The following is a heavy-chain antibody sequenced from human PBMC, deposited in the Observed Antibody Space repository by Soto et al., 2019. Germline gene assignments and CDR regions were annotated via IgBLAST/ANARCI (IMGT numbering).Heavy chain of an antibody. CDR1: GFTLSTYA. CDR2: ISGRGDST. D-gene: IGHD1-26*01. CDR3: ARRGSGSYYDY. V-gene: IGHV3-23*01. Sequence: EVHLLESGGGLVQPGGCLRLSCAASGFTLSTYAINWLRQAPGKGLECVSFISGRGDSTYPADSVKGRFTISRENSKNTLSLQMNSLRAEDTAVCYCARRGSGSYYDYWGQGTLVTVSS. J-gene: IGHJ4*02.